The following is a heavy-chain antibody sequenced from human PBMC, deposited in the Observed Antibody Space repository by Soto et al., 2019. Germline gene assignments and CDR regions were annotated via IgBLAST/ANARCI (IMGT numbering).Heavy chain of an antibody. CDR1: GGTFSSYA. V-gene: IGHV1-69*06. CDR3: ASPYYYDSSGPNYYYGMDV. Sequence: SVKVSCKASGGTFSSYAISWVRQAPGQGLEWMGGIIPIFGTANYAQKFQGRVTITADKSTSTAYMELSSLRSEDTAVYYCASPYYYDSSGPNYYYGMDVWGQGTTVTVSS. D-gene: IGHD3-22*01. J-gene: IGHJ6*02. CDR2: IIPIFGTA.